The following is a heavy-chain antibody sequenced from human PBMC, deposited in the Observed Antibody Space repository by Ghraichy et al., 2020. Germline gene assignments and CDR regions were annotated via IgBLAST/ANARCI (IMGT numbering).Heavy chain of an antibody. Sequence: GESLNISCAASGFTFSSYGMHWVRQAPGKGLEWVAVISYDGSNKYYADSVKGRFTISRDNSKNTLYLQMNSLRAEDTAVYYCAKDLYYYDSSGYSGYLDYWGQGTLVTVSS. D-gene: IGHD3-22*01. J-gene: IGHJ4*02. V-gene: IGHV3-30*18. CDR3: AKDLYYYDSSGYSGYLDY. CDR1: GFTFSSYG. CDR2: ISYDGSNK.